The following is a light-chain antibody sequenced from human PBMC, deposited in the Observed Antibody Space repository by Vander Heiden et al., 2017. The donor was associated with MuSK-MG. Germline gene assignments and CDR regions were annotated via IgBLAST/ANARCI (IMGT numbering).Light chain of an antibody. CDR2: DVC. V-gene: IGLV2-14*03. CDR3: TSYTSSSTVV. Sequence: QSALTQPASVSGSPGQPITISCTGSSSDVGGYNYVPWYLQHPGKAPKLLIYDVCNRPSGVSNRFSGSKSGNTASLTISGLHAEDEADYFCTSYTSSSTVVFGGGTKLTVL. J-gene: IGLJ2*01. CDR1: SSDVGGYNY.